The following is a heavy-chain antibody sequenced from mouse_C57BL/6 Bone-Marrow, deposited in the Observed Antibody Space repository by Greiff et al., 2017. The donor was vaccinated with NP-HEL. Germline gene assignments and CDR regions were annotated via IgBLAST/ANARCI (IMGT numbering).Heavy chain of an antibody. CDR2: IDPSDSYT. CDR1: GYTFTSYW. Sequence: QVQLKQPGAELVMPGASVKLSCKASGYTFTSYWMHWVKQRPGQGLEWIGEIDPSDSYTNYNQKFKGKSTLTVDKSSSTAYMQLSSRTSEDSAVYYCARGEDGNMYYFDYWGQGTTLTVSS. V-gene: IGHV1-69*01. J-gene: IGHJ2*01. D-gene: IGHD2-1*01. CDR3: ARGEDGNMYYFDY.